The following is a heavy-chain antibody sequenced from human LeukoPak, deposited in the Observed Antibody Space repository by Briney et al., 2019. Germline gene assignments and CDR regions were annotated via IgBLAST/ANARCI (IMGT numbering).Heavy chain of an antibody. D-gene: IGHD3-10*01. CDR1: GYTFTGYY. Sequence: ASVKVSCKASGYTFTGYYMHWVRQAPGQGLEWMGWINPNSGGTNYAQKFQGRVTMTRDTSISTAYMELSRLRSDDTAVYYCARWWGVAQNWFDPWGQGTLVTVSS. CDR3: ARWWGVAQNWFDP. J-gene: IGHJ5*02. CDR2: INPNSGGT. V-gene: IGHV1-2*02.